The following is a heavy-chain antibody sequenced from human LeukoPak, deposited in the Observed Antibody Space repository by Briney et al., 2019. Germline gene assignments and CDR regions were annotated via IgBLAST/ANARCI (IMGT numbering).Heavy chain of an antibody. CDR3: AKDRDSSSWYAVGWFDP. V-gene: IGHV3-53*01. CDR1: GFTVSSNY. Sequence: GGSLRLSCAASGFTVSSNYMSWVRQAPGKGLEWVSVIYSGGSTYYADSVKGRFTISRDNSKNTLYLQMNSLRAEDTAVYYCAKDRDSSSWYAVGWFDPWGQGTLVTVSS. J-gene: IGHJ5*02. D-gene: IGHD6-13*01. CDR2: IYSGGST.